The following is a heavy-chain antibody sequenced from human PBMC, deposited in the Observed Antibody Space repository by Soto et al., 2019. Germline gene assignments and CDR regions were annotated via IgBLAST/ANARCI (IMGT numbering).Heavy chain of an antibody. D-gene: IGHD6-19*01. CDR3: AKGVQEAGAAPPLAY. V-gene: IGHV4-34*01. CDR1: GGSFSGYY. CDR2: INRSGST. J-gene: IGHJ4*01. Sequence: SETLSLTCGVYGGSFSGYYWIWIRQPPGKGLEWIGEINRSGSTDNNPTLKSRVTISVDTSKKQFSLKLNSLTAADTAVYNCAKGVQEAGAAPPLAYWSPGTLVTVSP.